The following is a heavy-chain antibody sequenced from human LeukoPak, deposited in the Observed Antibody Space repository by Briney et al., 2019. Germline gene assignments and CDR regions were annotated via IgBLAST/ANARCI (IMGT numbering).Heavy chain of an antibody. CDR1: GFDFSNYA. J-gene: IGHJ4*02. D-gene: IGHD6-13*01. Sequence: GGSLKLSCAASGFDFSNYAMAWVRQAPGKGLEWMSAIGGSDSGTFFRDSVKGRFTISRDNSNNRLYLEMNSLRAEDTAVYYCVKQWSLAAAGTFDFWGQGTLVTVSS. CDR2: IGGSDSGT. V-gene: IGHV3-23*01. CDR3: VKQWSLAAAGTFDF.